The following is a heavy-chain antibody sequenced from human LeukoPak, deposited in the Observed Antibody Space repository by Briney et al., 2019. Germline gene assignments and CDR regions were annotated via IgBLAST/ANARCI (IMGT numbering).Heavy chain of an antibody. CDR3: VRDRITIFGMVESYPIDS. J-gene: IGHJ4*02. CDR2: IIPIFGIA. V-gene: IGHV1-69*10. CDR1: GGTFSSSS. D-gene: IGHD3-3*01. Sequence: PVKVSCKASGGTFSSSSISWVRQAPGQRLEWMGGIIPIFGIANYPQKFHGRVTITADKSTSTAYMELSSLRSEDMAVYYCVRDRITIFGMVESYPIDSWGQGTLVTVSS.